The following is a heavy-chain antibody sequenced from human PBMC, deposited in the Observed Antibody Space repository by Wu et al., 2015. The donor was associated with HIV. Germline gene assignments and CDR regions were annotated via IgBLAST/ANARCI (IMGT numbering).Heavy chain of an antibody. J-gene: IGHJ5*01. CDR1: YTLTWYP. V-gene: IGHV1-18*01. D-gene: IGHD2/OR15-2a*01. CDR2: MDPYTGHI. CDR3: AKVEFDSEYYTWFDV. Sequence: QVHLVQSGPEAKRPGASVKVSCKASYTLTWYPIAWVRQAPGQRLEWMGWMDPYTGHIQSAQRFQDRITLTTRQPHNTGYMELRSLTSDDTAPIYFCAKVEFDSEYYTWFDVWGQKELWFTVSS.